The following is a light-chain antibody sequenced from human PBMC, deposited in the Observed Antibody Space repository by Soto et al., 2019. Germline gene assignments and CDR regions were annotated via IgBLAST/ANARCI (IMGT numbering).Light chain of an antibody. CDR3: QQYNDWPPMYT. J-gene: IGKJ2*01. V-gene: IGKV3-15*01. CDR1: QSISRN. CDR2: GAS. Sequence: EIVMTQSPATLSVSPGERVTLSCRASQSISRNLAWYHQKPGRAPRLLIFGASTTASGVPGRFSGRGSGTEFTLTLSSLQSEDFAVYYCQQYNDWPPMYTFGQGTKLEIK.